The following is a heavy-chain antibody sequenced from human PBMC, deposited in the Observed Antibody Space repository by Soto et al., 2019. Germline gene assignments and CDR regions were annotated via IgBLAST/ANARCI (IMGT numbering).Heavy chain of an antibody. CDR1: GFRFCGSS. CDR2: IRSKANSYAT. V-gene: IGHV3-73*01. J-gene: IGHJ4*02. CDR3: TRLAVVAASXAXDY. D-gene: IGHD2-15*01. Sequence: PGGSLRLSWAASGFRFCGSSSHGFRQASGKGLEWVGRIRSKANSYATAYAASVKGRFTISRDDSKNTAYLQMNSLKTEDTAVYYCTRLAVVAASXAXDYWGQGT.